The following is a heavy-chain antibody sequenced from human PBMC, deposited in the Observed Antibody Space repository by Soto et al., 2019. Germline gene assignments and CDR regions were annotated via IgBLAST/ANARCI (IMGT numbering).Heavy chain of an antibody. D-gene: IGHD6-13*01. CDR1: GGSFRDYY. J-gene: IGHJ4*02. V-gene: IGHV4-34*01. CDR2: ISHSGST. Sequence: QVQLQQWGAGLLKPSETLSLTCAVYGGSFRDYYWIWVRQPPGKGLEWIGEISHSGSTTYTPSLKSRVTISVDTSKNQFSLELRSVTAADTDVYYCARLSGSNWYTVAYWGQGTLVTVSS. CDR3: ARLSGSNWYTVAY.